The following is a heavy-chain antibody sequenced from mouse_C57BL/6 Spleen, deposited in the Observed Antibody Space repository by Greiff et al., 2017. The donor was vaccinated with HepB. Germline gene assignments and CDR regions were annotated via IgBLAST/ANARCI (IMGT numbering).Heavy chain of an antibody. V-gene: IGHV1-80*01. D-gene: IGHD2-4*01. CDR3: ARGDYDGMGYYFDY. Sequence: VQLQQSGAELVKPGASVKISCKASGYAFSSYWMNWVKQRPGKGLEWIGQIYPGDGDTNYNGKFKGKATLTADKSSSTAYMQLSSLTSEDSAVYFCARGDYDGMGYYFDYWGQGTTLTVSS. CDR2: IYPGDGDT. J-gene: IGHJ2*01. CDR1: GYAFSSYW.